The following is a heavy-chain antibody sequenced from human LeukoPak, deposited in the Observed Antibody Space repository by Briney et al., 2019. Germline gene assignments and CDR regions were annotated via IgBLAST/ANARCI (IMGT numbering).Heavy chain of an antibody. CDR2: TKHDGSER. J-gene: IGHJ4*02. CDR1: GFTFTSYW. Sequence: GGSLRLSCAASGFTFTSYWMTWVRQAPGKGLQWVANTKHDGSERYYVDSVKGRFTISRDNVKNSLFLQMDSLRAEDTAVYYCARGGLYGDYYFDYWGQGTLVTVTS. V-gene: IGHV3-7*04. CDR3: ARGGLYGDYYFDY. D-gene: IGHD4-17*01.